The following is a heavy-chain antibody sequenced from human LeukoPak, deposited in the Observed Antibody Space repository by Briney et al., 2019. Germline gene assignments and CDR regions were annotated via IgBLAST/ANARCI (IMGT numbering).Heavy chain of an antibody. J-gene: IGHJ4*02. D-gene: IGHD6-19*01. CDR1: GFTVSSNY. CDR2: IYSGGST. CDR3: ARAGGSGWWTTDYFDY. V-gene: IGHV3-53*01. Sequence: GGSLRLSCAASGFTVSSNYMSWVRQAPGKGLERVSVIYSGGSTYYADSVKGRFTISRDNSKNTLYLQMNSLRAEDTAVYYCARAGGSGWWTTDYFDYWGQGTLVTVSS.